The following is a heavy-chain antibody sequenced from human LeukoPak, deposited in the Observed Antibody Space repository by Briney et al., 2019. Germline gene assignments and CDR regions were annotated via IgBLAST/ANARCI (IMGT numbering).Heavy chain of an antibody. CDR3: ARHPRVQYSSSSRDYYYYYYMDV. CDR2: YYHSGSN. D-gene: IGHD6-6*01. CDR1: GYSISSGYY. Sequence: SETLSLTCAVSGYSISSGYYWGWIRPPPGKGLEWSGIYYHSGSNYYNPSLKSRVTISVDTSKNQFSLKLSSVTAADTAVYYCARHPRVQYSSSSRDYYYYYYMDVWGKGTTVTVSS. J-gene: IGHJ6*03. V-gene: IGHV4-38-2*01.